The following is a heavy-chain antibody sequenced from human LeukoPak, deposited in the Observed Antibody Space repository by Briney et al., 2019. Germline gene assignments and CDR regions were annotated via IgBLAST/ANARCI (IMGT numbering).Heavy chain of an antibody. J-gene: IGHJ4*02. V-gene: IGHV3-30*04. Sequence: SGGSLRLSCAASGFIFSSYAMHWVRQAPGKGLEWVAVISYDGSNKYYADSVKGRFTISRDNSKNTLYLQMNSLRVEDTAVYYCARGRITMVGIGYFDYWGQGTLVTVSS. CDR2: ISYDGSNK. D-gene: IGHD3-10*01. CDR3: ARGRITMVGIGYFDY. CDR1: GFIFSSYA.